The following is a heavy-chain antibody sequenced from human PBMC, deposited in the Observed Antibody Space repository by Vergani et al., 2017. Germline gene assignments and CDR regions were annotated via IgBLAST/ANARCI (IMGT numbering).Heavy chain of an antibody. V-gene: IGHV1-46*01. CDR2: INPSGGST. Sequence: QVQLVQSGAEVKKPGASVKVSCKASGYTFTSYYMHWVRQAPGQGLEWMGIINPSGGSTSYAQKFQGRVTMTRDTSTSTVYMELSSLRSEDTAVYYCARDVWSCRSTSCYDGYYYYYYMDVWGKGTTVTVSS. CDR1: GYTFTSYY. J-gene: IGHJ6*03. D-gene: IGHD2-2*01. CDR3: ARDVWSCRSTSCYDGYYYYYYMDV.